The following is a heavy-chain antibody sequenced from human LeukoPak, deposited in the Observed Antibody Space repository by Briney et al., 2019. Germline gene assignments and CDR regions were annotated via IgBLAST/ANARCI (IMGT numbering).Heavy chain of an antibody. D-gene: IGHD1-14*01. Sequence: GGSLRLSCAVSGFTFSSYDMHWVRQAPGKGLEWVTLISYDGGNKYYGDSVKGRFTISRDNSKNTLYLQMTSLRVEDTAVYYCATNSRRPHQYYMDVWGKGTTVTVSS. V-gene: IGHV3-30*03. J-gene: IGHJ6*03. CDR2: ISYDGGNK. CDR1: GFTFSSYD. CDR3: ATNSRRPHQYYMDV.